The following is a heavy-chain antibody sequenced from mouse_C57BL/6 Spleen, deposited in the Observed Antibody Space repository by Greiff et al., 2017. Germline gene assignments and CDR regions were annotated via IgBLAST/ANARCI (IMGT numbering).Heavy chain of an antibody. CDR2: ISSGGDYI. D-gene: IGHD2-4*01. J-gene: IGHJ2*01. V-gene: IGHV5-9-1*02. CDR1: GFTFSSYA. Sequence: EVMLVESGEGLVKPGGSLKLSCAASGFTFSSYAMSWVRQTPEKRLEWVAYISSGGDYIYYADTVKGRFTISRDNARNTRYLQMSSLKSEDTAMYYCTRGEGLRQGGYFDYWGQGTTLTVSS. CDR3: TRGEGLRQGGYFDY.